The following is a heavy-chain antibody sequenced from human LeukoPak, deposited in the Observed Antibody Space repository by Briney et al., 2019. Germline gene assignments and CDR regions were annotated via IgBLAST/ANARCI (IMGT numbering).Heavy chain of an antibody. V-gene: IGHV1-18*01. CDR1: GYTFTSYG. Sequence: GASVKVSCKASGYTFTSYGISWVRQAPGQGLEWMGWISAYNGNTNYAQKLQGRVTMTTDTSTSTAYMELRSLRSDDTAVYYCARASIVLGTYYYYYMDVWGKGTTVTVSS. CDR3: ARASIVLGTYYYYYMDV. J-gene: IGHJ6*03. CDR2: ISAYNGNT. D-gene: IGHD2-8*02.